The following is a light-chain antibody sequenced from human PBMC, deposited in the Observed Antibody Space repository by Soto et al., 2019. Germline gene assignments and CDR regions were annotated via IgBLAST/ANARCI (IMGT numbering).Light chain of an antibody. J-gene: IGLJ2*01. Sequence: NFMLTQPHSVSESPGKTVTISCTRSSGSIASNTVQWHQQRPGSAPTTVIYEHNRKPSGVPDRFSGSIDSSSNSASLTISGLKTEAEADYYCQSCDGNDVIFGGGTKLTVL. CDR1: SGSIASNT. CDR2: EHN. CDR3: QSCDGNDVI. V-gene: IGLV6-57*04.